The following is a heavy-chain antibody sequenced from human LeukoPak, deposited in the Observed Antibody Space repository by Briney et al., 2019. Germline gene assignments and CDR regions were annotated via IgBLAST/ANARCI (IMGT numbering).Heavy chain of an antibody. CDR3: AKSRGESRGASNY. CDR1: GFTFSSYA. J-gene: IGHJ4*02. Sequence: PGGSLRLSCAASGFTFSSYAMNWVRQAPGKGLEWVSFISGSGDITYYADSVKGRFTVSRDNSKNTLYLQMNRLRAEDTAVYYCAKSRGESRGASNYWGQGTLVTVSP. CDR2: ISGSGDIT. V-gene: IGHV3-23*01. D-gene: IGHD1-26*01.